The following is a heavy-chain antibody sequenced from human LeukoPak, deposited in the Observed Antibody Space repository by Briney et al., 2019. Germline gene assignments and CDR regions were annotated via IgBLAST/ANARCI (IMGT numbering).Heavy chain of an antibody. J-gene: IGHJ6*02. CDR1: GGTFSNDG. CDR2: IIPILTTP. V-gene: IGHV1-69*13. Sequence: SVKVSCKASGGTFSNDGISWVRQAPGQGLEWMGGIIPILTTPKYAQKFQGRVTISADESTSTAYMELSSLRAEDTALYYCARGAGFKSGRTIHFFGMDVWGQGTTVTVSS. CDR3: ARGAGFKSGRTIHFFGMDV. D-gene: IGHD2-21*01.